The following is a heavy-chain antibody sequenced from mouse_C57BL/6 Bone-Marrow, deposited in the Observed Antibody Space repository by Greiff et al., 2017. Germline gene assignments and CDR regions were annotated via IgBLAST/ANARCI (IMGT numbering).Heavy chain of an antibody. CDR1: GYTFTTYP. CDR3: ARGDPYGNWYFDV. Sequence: VQLQESGAELVKPGASVKMSCKASGYTFTTYPIEWMKQNHGKSLEWIGNFHPYNDDTKYNEKFKGKATLTVEKSSSTVYLELSRLTSDDSAVYYCARGDPYGNWYFDVWGTGTTGTVSS. D-gene: IGHD1-1*02. J-gene: IGHJ1*03. CDR2: FHPYNDDT. V-gene: IGHV1-47*01.